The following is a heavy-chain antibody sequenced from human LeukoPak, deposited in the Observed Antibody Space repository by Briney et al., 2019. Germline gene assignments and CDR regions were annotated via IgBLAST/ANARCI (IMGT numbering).Heavy chain of an antibody. CDR3: ARDSHPIVVVPAAPDY. CDR1: GYTFTGYG. V-gene: IGHV1-18*01. D-gene: IGHD2-2*01. Sequence: ASVKVSCKASGYTFTGYGISWVRQAPGQGLEWMGWISAYNGNTNYAQKLQGRVTMTTDTSTSTAYMELRSLRSDDTAVYYCARDSHPIVVVPAAPDYWGQGTLVTVSS. J-gene: IGHJ4*02. CDR2: ISAYNGNT.